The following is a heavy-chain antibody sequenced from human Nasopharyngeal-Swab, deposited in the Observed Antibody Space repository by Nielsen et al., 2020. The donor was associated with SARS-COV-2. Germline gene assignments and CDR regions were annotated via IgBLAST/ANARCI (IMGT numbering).Heavy chain of an antibody. CDR2: ISASVIDT. D-gene: IGHD2-15*01. J-gene: IGHJ4*02. V-gene: IGHV3-23*01. CDR1: GFTFSSYA. CDR3: AKDSGLAVVAAATPAYY. Sequence: GESLKISCAASGFTFSSYAMTWFRQAPGKGPEWVSTISASVIDTNYADSVKGRFTISRDNSRRTLFLQMRSLSAEDTAVYYCAKDSGLAVVAAATPAYYWGQGTLVIVSS.